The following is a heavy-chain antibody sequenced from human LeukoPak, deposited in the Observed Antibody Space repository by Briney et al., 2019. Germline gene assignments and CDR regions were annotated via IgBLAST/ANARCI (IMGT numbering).Heavy chain of an antibody. Sequence: GGSLRLSCAASGFTFSSYSMNWVRQAPGRGLEWVSSISSSSSYINYADSVKGRFTISRDNAKNSLYLQMNSLRAEDTAVYYCAMRPYDSSGYSVYWGQGTLVTVSS. CDR2: ISSSSSYI. D-gene: IGHD3-22*01. V-gene: IGHV3-21*01. CDR3: AMRPYDSSGYSVY. CDR1: GFTFSSYS. J-gene: IGHJ4*02.